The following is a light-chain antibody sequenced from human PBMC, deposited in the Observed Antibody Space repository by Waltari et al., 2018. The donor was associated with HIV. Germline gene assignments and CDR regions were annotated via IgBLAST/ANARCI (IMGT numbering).Light chain of an antibody. V-gene: IGLV3-9*01. CDR3: QIWDSSTVV. Sequence: SYELAQPLSVSVALGQTARITCGGNRIGSKSVHWYQQRPGQAPVLVIYRDNNRPSGIPERFSGSSSGNTATLTISRAQAGDESDYYCQIWDSSTVVFGGGTKLTVL. CDR2: RDN. J-gene: IGLJ2*01. CDR1: RIGSKS.